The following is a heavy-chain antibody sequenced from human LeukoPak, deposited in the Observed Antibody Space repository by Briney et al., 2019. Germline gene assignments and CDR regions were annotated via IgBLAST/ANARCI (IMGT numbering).Heavy chain of an antibody. CDR3: ARDRSISHGMDV. D-gene: IGHD2-2*02. V-gene: IGHV3-48*03. CDR1: GFTFSSYA. J-gene: IGHJ6*04. CDR2: ISSSGSTI. Sequence: GGSLRLSCAASGFTFSSYAMSWVRQAPGKGLEWVSVISSSGSTIYYADSVKGRFTISRDNAKNSLYLQMNSLRAEDTAVYYCARDRSISHGMDVWGKGTTVTVSS.